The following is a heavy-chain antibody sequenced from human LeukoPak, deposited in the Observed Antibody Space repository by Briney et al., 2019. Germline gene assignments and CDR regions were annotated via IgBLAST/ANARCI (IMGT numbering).Heavy chain of an antibody. Sequence: PGGSLRLSCAASGFSFSSYGMHWVRQAPGKGLEWVAVTSHDGSIKYYADSVKGRFTISRDNSKNTLYLQMNSLRAEDTAVYYCARVNYGDFFSYFDYWGQGTLVTVSS. CDR2: TSHDGSIK. V-gene: IGHV3-30*03. D-gene: IGHD4-17*01. CDR3: ARVNYGDFFSYFDY. J-gene: IGHJ4*02. CDR1: GFSFSSYG.